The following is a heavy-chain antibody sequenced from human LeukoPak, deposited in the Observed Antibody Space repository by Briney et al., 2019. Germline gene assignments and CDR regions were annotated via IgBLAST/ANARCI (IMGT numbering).Heavy chain of an antibody. CDR2: IYYSGST. D-gene: IGHD1-14*01. J-gene: IGHJ3*02. V-gene: IGHV4-39*02. Sequence: SETLSLTCTVSGGSISSSSYYWGWIRQPPGKGLEWIGSIYYSGSTYYNPSLKSRVTISVDTSKNQFSLKLSSVTAADTAVFYCARDPYAGGAFDIWGQGTMVTVSS. CDR1: GGSISSSSYY. CDR3: ARDPYAGGAFDI.